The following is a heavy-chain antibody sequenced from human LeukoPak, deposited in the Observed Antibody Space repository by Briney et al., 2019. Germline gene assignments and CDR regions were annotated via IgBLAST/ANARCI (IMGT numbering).Heavy chain of an antibody. V-gene: IGHV6-1*01. J-gene: IGHJ3*02. D-gene: IGHD4-23*01. CDR3: GRYGGNDAFAI. Sequence: SQTLSLTCPICGESVPRYSAAWIGIRQSRSRGVECLGWTYYRSKWYNDYAVSVKSRITINPDTSKNEFSLQLTSVTPEDTAVYYWGRYGGNDAFAIWGQGTMVTVSS. CDR2: TYYRSKWYN. CDR1: GESVPRYSAA.